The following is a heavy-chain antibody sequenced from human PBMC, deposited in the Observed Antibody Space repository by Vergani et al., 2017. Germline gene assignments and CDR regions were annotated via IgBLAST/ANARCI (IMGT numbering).Heavy chain of an antibody. CDR3: ASKGGACRAAYCHSYDF. CDR1: GDSVISTDYH. J-gene: IGHJ4*02. CDR2: MDYSGST. Sequence: QVQLQESGPGLVKPSETLSLTCTVSGDSVISTDYHWGWIRQPPGKGLEWIGSMDYSGSTSYTPSLESRISISFETPKNQFSLRLTSVTAADTAVYYCASKGGACRAAYCHSYDFWGPGTLVGVSS. D-gene: IGHD2-15*01. V-gene: IGHV4-39*01.